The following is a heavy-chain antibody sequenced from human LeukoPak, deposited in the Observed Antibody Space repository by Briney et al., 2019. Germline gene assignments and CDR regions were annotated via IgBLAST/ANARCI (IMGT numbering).Heavy chain of an antibody. CDR2: INPSGGST. CDR3: AADLQFTIFGVVIMNY. J-gene: IGHJ4*02. CDR1: GYTFTSYY. D-gene: IGHD3-3*01. V-gene: IGHV1-46*01. Sequence: ASVKVSCKASGYTFTSYYMHWVRQAPGQGLEWMGIINPSGGSTSYAQKFQGRVTMTRDTSTSTVYMELSSLRSEDTAVYYCAADLQFTIFGVVIMNYWGQGTLVTVSS.